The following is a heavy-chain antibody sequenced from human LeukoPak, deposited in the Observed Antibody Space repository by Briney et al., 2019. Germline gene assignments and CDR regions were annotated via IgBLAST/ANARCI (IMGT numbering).Heavy chain of an antibody. CDR2: ISGSGGST. V-gene: IGHV3-23*01. CDR1: GFTFSSYA. CDR3: AKGLSCGGDCYHFDY. J-gene: IGHJ4*02. D-gene: IGHD2-21*02. Sequence: GGSLRLSCAASGFTFSSYAMSWVRQAPGKGLEWVSAISGSGGSTYYADSVKGRFTISRDNSKNTLYLQVNSLRAEDTAVYYCAKGLSCGGDCYHFDYWGQGALVTVS.